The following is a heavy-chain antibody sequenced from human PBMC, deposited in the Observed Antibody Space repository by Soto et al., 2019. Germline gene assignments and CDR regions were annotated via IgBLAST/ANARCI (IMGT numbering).Heavy chain of an antibody. Sequence: SETLSVTCTVSGGSISSSPYNWGWIRQPPKKGLEWIGTISYSATTYYNTSLKSRVTMSVDTSKNQFSLKLSSVTAADTAVYYCARHPTGFPNWYDSWGQATLVTVSS. CDR1: GGSISSSPYN. V-gene: IGHV4-39*01. J-gene: IGHJ5*01. D-gene: IGHD1-1*01. CDR2: ISYSATT. CDR3: ARHPTGFPNWYDS.